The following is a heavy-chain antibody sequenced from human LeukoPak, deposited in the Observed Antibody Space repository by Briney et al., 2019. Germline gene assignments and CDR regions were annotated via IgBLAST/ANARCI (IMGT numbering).Heavy chain of an antibody. CDR2: INPNSGGT. Sequence: GPSVKVSCKSSGYTFTCYYMHWVRQAPGQGLELMGWINPNSGGTNYAQKFQGRVTMTRDTSISTAYMELSRLRSDDTAVYYCARPPSMVRAVGHCFDPWGQGTLVTVSS. V-gene: IGHV1-2*02. CDR1: GYTFTCYY. J-gene: IGHJ5*02. D-gene: IGHD3-10*01. CDR3: ARPPSMVRAVGHCFDP.